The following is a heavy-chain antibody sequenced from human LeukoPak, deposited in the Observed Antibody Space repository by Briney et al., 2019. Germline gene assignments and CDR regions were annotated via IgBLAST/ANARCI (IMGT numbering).Heavy chain of an antibody. J-gene: IGHJ5*02. V-gene: IGHV4-31*03. Sequence: PSETLSLTCTVSGGSISSGGYYWSWIRQHPGKGPEWIGYIYYSGSTYYNPSLKSRVTISVDTSKNQFSLKLSSVTAADTAVYYCARVRGCSSTSCYGDDNWFDPWGQGTLVTVSS. CDR2: IYYSGST. CDR1: GGSISSGGYY. CDR3: ARVRGCSSTSCYGDDNWFDP. D-gene: IGHD2-2*01.